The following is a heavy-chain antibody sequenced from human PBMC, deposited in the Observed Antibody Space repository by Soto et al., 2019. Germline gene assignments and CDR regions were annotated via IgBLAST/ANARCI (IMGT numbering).Heavy chain of an antibody. D-gene: IGHD6-6*01. V-gene: IGHV2-5*01. CDR1: GFSLSTSGVG. J-gene: IGHJ3*02. CDR3: ARGLAVRPVFAFDI. Sequence: SGPTLVNPTQTLTLTCSFSGFSLSTSGVGVGWIRQPPGKALEWLAHIYWSGDEHYRPSLKSRLSITKDTSKNQVVLTMTNMDPVDTATYYCARGLAVRPVFAFDIWGQGTMVTVSS. CDR2: IYWSGDE.